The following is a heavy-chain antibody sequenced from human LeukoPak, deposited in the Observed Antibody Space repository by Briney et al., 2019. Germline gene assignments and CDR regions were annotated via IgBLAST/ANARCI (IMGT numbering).Heavy chain of an antibody. D-gene: IGHD3-16*01. J-gene: IGHJ6*02. CDR2: QYYGSHT. Sequence: SETLSLTCSVSSGSLRDKYYWGWIRQPPGKGLEWIASQYYGSHTYYTPSLESRVTISLDASRNQFSLQLRSVTAADTAVYYCARHWGHNYYYGLGVWGQGTSVIVAS. CDR3: ARHWGHNYYYGLGV. CDR1: SGSLRDKYY. V-gene: IGHV4-39*01.